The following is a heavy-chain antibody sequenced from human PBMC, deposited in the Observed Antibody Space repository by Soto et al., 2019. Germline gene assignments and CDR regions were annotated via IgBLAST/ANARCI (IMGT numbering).Heavy chain of an antibody. CDR1: GFTFSSYG. CDR3: ARDLASFDDILTGYYYYSYGMDV. V-gene: IGHV3-33*01. D-gene: IGHD3-9*01. J-gene: IGHJ6*02. CDR2: IWYDGSNK. Sequence: QVQLVESGGGVVQPGRSLRLSCAASGFTFSSYGMHWVRQAPGKGLEWVAVIWYDGSNKYYADSVKGRFTISRDNSKNTLYLQMHSLRAEDTAVYYCARDLASFDDILTGYYYYSYGMDVWGQGTTVTVSS.